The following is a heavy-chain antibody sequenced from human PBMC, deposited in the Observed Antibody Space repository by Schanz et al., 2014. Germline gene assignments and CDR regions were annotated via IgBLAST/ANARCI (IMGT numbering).Heavy chain of an antibody. CDR3: TKDKSQIAVAGHFDL. V-gene: IGHV3-23*01. CDR1: GFTFSSYS. J-gene: IGHJ4*02. D-gene: IGHD6-19*01. Sequence: EVQLLESGGGLVQPGGSLRLSCTASGFTFSSYSMNWVRQAPGKGLEWVSVIGVDGTTTYYADSVKGRFTISRDNSKNTLYLQMNSLRAEDTALYYCTKDKSQIAVAGHFDLWGQGTLXTVSS. CDR2: IGVDGTTT.